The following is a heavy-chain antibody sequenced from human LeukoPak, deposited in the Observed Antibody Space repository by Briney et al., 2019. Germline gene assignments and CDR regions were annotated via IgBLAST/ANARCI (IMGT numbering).Heavy chain of an antibody. CDR3: ARDSSGWYGHYYYYYMDV. CDR1: GFTFSSYS. V-gene: IGHV3-21*01. Sequence: KPGGSLRLSCAASGFTFSSYSMNWVRQAPGKGLEWVSSISSSGSYIYYADSVKGRFTISRDNAKDSLYLQMNSLRAEDTAVYYCARDSSGWYGHYYYYYMDVWGKGTTVTVSS. J-gene: IGHJ6*03. D-gene: IGHD6-19*01. CDR2: ISSSGSYI.